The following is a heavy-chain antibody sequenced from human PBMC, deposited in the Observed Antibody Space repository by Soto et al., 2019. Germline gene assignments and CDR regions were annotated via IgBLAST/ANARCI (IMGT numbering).Heavy chain of an antibody. J-gene: IGHJ4*02. CDR1: GGSFSGYY. V-gene: IGHV4-34*01. Sequence: PSETLSLTCAVYGGSFSGYYWSWIRQPPGKGLEWIGEINHSGSTNYNPSLKSRVTISVDTSKNQFSLKLSSVTAADTAVYYCARALSKYCSGGSCYSLGYWGQGTLVTVSS. CDR2: INHSGST. CDR3: ARALSKYCSGGSCYSLGY. D-gene: IGHD2-15*01.